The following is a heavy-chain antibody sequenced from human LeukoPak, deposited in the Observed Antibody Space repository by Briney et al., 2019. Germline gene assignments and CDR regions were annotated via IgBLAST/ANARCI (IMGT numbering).Heavy chain of an antibody. J-gene: IGHJ4*02. Sequence: TGGSLRLSCAASGFTFSSYSMNWVRQAPGEGLEWVSSISSSSSYIYYADSVKGRFTISRDNAKNSLYLQMNSLRAEDTAVYYCARGAKDSWMDYWGQGTLVTVSS. D-gene: IGHD6-13*01. V-gene: IGHV3-21*01. CDR2: ISSSSSYI. CDR3: ARGAKDSWMDY. CDR1: GFTFSSYS.